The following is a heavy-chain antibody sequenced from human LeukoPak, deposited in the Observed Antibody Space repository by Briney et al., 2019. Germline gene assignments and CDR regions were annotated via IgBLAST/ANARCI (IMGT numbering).Heavy chain of an antibody. CDR3: AKADYYDSSGHPSSFEY. CDR1: GFPFSSYA. J-gene: IGHJ4*02. CDR2: VMGSCGTT. V-gene: IGHV3-23*01. Sequence: GGSLRLSCAASGFPFSSYAMSWVRQAPGKGVEWVSVVMGSCGTTYYADSVKCGFTISRDNAKNTLYLQMNSLIAEDTAVYYCAKADYYDSSGHPSSFEYWGQGTLVTVSS. D-gene: IGHD3-22*01.